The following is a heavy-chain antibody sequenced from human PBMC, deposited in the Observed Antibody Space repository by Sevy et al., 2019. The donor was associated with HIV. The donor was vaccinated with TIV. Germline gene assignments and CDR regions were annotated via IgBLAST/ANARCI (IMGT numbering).Heavy chain of an antibody. V-gene: IGHV1-18*01. Sequence: ASVKVSCKASGYTFTSYGISWVRQAPGQGLEWMGWISAYNGNTNYAQKLQGRVTMTTDTSTSTAYMELRSLRSDDTAVYYCARVVSFYDFWRCTDYWGQGTLVTVSS. J-gene: IGHJ4*02. D-gene: IGHD3-3*01. CDR2: ISAYNGNT. CDR3: ARVVSFYDFWRCTDY. CDR1: GYTFTSYG.